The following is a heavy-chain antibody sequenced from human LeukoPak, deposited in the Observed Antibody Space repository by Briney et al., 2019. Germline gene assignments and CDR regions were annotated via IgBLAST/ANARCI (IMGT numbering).Heavy chain of an antibody. D-gene: IGHD6-19*01. Sequence: ASVKVSCKASGYTFTGYYIHWVRQAPGQGLEWMGWINPNSGGTNYAQKFQGRVTMTRDTSISTAYMELRSLRSDDTAVYYCARDLKRGYSSGRYSWGTGSSNDYWGQGTLVTVSS. CDR3: ARDLKRGYSSGRYSWGTGSSNDY. CDR2: INPNSGGT. CDR1: GYTFTGYY. J-gene: IGHJ4*02. V-gene: IGHV1-2*02.